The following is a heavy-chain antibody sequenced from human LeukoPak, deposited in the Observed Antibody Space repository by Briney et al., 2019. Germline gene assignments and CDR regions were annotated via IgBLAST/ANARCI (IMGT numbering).Heavy chain of an antibody. J-gene: IGHJ4*02. CDR2: IHASGPT. D-gene: IGHD6-6*01. Sequence: PSETLSLTCTVSGGSISTYYWSWIRRPPGKGLEWIAYIHASGPTNYNPSLKSRITISVDTSENQFSLKLSSVTAADTAVYYCARHDAGIAARPFDNWGQGTLVTVSS. CDR3: ARHDAGIAARPFDN. V-gene: IGHV4-4*09. CDR1: GGSISTYY.